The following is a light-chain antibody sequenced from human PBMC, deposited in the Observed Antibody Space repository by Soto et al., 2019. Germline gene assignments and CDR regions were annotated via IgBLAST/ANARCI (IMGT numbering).Light chain of an antibody. CDR2: GAS. J-gene: IGKJ2*01. CDR3: QQYGSSPHT. V-gene: IGKV3-20*01. CDR1: QSVSSSY. Sequence: EIVLTQSPGTLSLSPGERATLSCRASQSVSSSYLAWYQHKPGQAPRLLIYGASSRATGIPDRFSGSGSGTDFTLTISRLEPEDVAVYYWQQYGSSPHTFGQGTKLEIK.